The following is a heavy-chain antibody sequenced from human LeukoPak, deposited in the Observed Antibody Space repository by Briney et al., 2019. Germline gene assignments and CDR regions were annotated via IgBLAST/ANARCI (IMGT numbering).Heavy chain of an antibody. V-gene: IGHV4-30-2*01. J-gene: IGHJ5*02. Sequence: SETLSLTCAVSGGSISSGGYSWSWIRQPPGKGLEWIGYIYHSGSTYYNPSLKSRVTISVDRSQNQFSVKLSSVPAADTAVYYCARGGSPGHWFDPWGQGTLVTVSS. CDR3: ARGGSPGHWFDP. D-gene: IGHD1-26*01. CDR1: GGSISSGGYS. CDR2: IYHSGST.